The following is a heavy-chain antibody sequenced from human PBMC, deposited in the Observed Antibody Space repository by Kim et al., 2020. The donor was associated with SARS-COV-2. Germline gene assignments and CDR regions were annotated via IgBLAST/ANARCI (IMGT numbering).Heavy chain of an antibody. D-gene: IGHD1-26*01. CDR3: ARRTSIVGAITDAFDI. V-gene: IGHV4-39*01. Sequence: SLKSRVTISVDTSKNQFSLRLSSVTAADTAVYYCARRTSIVGAITDAFDIWGQGTMVTVSS. J-gene: IGHJ3*02.